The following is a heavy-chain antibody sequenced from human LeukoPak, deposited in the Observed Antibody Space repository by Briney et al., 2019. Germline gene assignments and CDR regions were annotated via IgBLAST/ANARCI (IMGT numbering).Heavy chain of an antibody. CDR3: ATICSTSCYGYYMDV. Sequence: GGSLRLSCAASGFLFSSYWMSWVRQAPGKGLEWVANIKHDGSDKYYVDSVTGRFTISSDNAKNSLSLQMNSLRVEDTAVYYCATICSTSCYGYYMDVWGKGTTVTVSS. D-gene: IGHD2-2*01. V-gene: IGHV3-7*01. CDR1: GFLFSSYW. CDR2: IKHDGSDK. J-gene: IGHJ6*03.